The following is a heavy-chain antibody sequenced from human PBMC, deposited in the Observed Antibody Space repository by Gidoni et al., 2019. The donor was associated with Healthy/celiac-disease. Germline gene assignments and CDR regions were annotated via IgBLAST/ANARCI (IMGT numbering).Heavy chain of an antibody. CDR1: GYSFTSYW. CDR3: ARLCSGGSCNPPYYYYGMDV. V-gene: IGHV5-10-1*01. Sequence: EVQLVQSGAEVKKPGESLRISCKGSGYSFTSYWISWVRQMPGKGLEWMGRIDPSDSYTNYSPSFQGHVTISADKSISTAYLQWSSLKASDTAMYYCARLCSGGSCNPPYYYYGMDVWGQGTTVTVSS. CDR2: IDPSDSYT. J-gene: IGHJ6*02. D-gene: IGHD2-15*01.